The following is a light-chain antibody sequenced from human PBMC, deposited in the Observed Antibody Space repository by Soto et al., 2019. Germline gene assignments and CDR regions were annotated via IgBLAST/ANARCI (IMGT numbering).Light chain of an antibody. J-gene: IGKJ2*01. Sequence: DIQMTQSPYSLSASVGDRVTITCQASQDISNYLNWYQQKPGKATKLLIYDASNLETGVPSRFSGSGSGTDFTFTISILQTEDIATYYCQQYDNRTQGYTVGQGTKLEIK. CDR2: DAS. V-gene: IGKV1-33*01. CDR3: QQYDNRTQGYT. CDR1: QDISNY.